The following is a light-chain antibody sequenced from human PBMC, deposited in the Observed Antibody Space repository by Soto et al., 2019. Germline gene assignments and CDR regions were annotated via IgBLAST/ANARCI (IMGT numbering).Light chain of an antibody. Sequence: NFMLTQPHSVSESPGKTVTISCTGSSGSIASYYVQWYQQRPGSAPTTVIYADDQRPSGVPDRFSGSIDSSSNSASLTISGLRTEYAADYYCQSYDSSNVVFGGGTKLTVL. CDR1: SGSIASYY. CDR3: QSYDSSNVV. V-gene: IGLV6-57*02. CDR2: ADD. J-gene: IGLJ2*01.